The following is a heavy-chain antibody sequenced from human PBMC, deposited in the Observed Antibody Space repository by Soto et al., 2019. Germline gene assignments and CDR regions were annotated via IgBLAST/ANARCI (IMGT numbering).Heavy chain of an antibody. V-gene: IGHV1-8*01. CDR3: AKGGGIGWYYFDY. D-gene: IGHD6-19*01. J-gene: IGHJ4*02. Sequence: ASVKVSCKASGYTFTSYDINLVRQATGQGLEWMGWMNPNSGNTGYAQKFQGRVTMTRNTSISTLYLQMNSLRAEDTAVYYCAKGGGIGWYYFDYWGQGSLVTVSS. CDR2: MNPNSGNT. CDR1: GYTFTSYD.